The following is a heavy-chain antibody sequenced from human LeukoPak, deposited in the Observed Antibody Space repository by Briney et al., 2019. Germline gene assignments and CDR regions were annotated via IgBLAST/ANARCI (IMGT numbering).Heavy chain of an antibody. D-gene: IGHD3-10*01. Sequence: GGSLRLSCAASGFTFSSYWMHWVRQAPGKGLVWVSRINSDGSSTNYADSVEGRFTISRDNAKNTLHLQMNSLRADDTAVYYCARGARGSGTASDYWGQGTLVTVSS. V-gene: IGHV3-74*01. CDR2: INSDGSST. CDR3: ARGARGSGTASDY. J-gene: IGHJ4*02. CDR1: GFTFSSYW.